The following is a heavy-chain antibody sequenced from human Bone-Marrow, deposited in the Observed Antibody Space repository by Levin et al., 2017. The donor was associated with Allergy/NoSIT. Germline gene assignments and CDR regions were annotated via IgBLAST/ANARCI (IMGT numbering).Heavy chain of an antibody. CDR3: AGISSAAFDM. Sequence: GGSLRLSCKASGSTFTDYFIHWVRLAPGQGLEWMGWINPNSGDTDSSQNFQGTVTMTRDTSISTAYMEVTSLTSNDTALYYCAGISSAAFDMWGQGTVVTVSS. CDR1: GSTFTDYF. CDR2: INPNSGDT. D-gene: IGHD6-19*01. V-gene: IGHV1-2*02. J-gene: IGHJ3*02.